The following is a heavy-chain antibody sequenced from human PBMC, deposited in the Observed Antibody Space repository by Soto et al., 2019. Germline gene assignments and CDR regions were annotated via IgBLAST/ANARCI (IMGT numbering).Heavy chain of an antibody. J-gene: IGHJ4*02. V-gene: IGHV4-34*01. Sequence: SEPLSLTCAVYVGSFSGYYWSWIRQPPGKGLEWIGEINHSGSTNYNPSLKSRVTISVDTSKNQFSLKLSSVTAADTAVYYCARQQLWLRRDFDYWGQGTLVTVSS. D-gene: IGHD5-18*01. CDR1: VGSFSGYY. CDR3: ARQQLWLRRDFDY. CDR2: INHSGST.